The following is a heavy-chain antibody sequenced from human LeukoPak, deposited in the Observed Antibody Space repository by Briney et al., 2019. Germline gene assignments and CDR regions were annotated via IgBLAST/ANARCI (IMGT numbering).Heavy chain of an antibody. CDR3: ARDPLTNDAFDI. CDR1: GDSVSSNNAA. J-gene: IGHJ3*02. Sequence: SQTLSLTCAISGDSVSSNNAAWNWIRQPPSRGLEWLGRTYYRSKWYNDYAVSMESRITFNPDTSKNHFSLQLNSVTPEDTAVYYCARDPLTNDAFDIWGQGTMVTVSS. CDR2: TYYRSKWYN. V-gene: IGHV6-1*01. D-gene: IGHD1-1*01.